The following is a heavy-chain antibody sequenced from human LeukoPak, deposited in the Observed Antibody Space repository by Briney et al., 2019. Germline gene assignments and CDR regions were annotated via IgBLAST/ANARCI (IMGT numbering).Heavy chain of an antibody. CDR3: AREPPYCSSTSCFLPPPYYYYGMDV. V-gene: IGHV1-2*02. CDR2: INPNSGGT. Sequence: GASVKVSCKASGYTFTGYYMHWVRQAPGQGLEWMGWINPNSGGTNYAQKFQGRVTMTRDTSISTAYMELSRLRSDDTAVYYCAREPPYCSSTSCFLPPPYYYYGMDVWGQGTTVTVSS. D-gene: IGHD2-2*01. CDR1: GYTFTGYY. J-gene: IGHJ6*02.